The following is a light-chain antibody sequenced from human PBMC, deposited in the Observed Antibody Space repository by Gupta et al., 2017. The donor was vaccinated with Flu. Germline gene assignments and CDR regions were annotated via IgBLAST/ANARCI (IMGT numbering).Light chain of an antibody. Sequence: SALTQPPSVSGSPGHCVTISCTGTSSDVGAYNYVSWYKPPHGKAPKVRLYDVSLRPSGVPDRVAGSKSATTASITISGLQAEDDSYWYCCSCADTSTWVFGTGTKLTVL. CDR2: DVS. V-gene: IGLV2-11*02. CDR3: CSCADTSTWV. J-gene: IGLJ1*01. CDR1: SSDVGAYNY.